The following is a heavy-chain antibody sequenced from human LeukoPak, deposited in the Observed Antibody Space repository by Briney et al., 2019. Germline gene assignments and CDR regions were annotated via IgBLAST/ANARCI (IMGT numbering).Heavy chain of an antibody. Sequence: SETLSLTCAVSGDSMNSGYCWGWIRQPPGKGLEWIGSIYHSGSTYYNPSLKSRVTISVDTSKNQFSLKLSSVTAADTAVYYCARVATTTNPPQRPFDYWGQGTLVTVSS. CDR3: ARVATTTNPPQRPFDY. CDR1: GDSMNSGYC. V-gene: IGHV4-38-2*01. CDR2: IYHSGST. J-gene: IGHJ4*02. D-gene: IGHD5-12*01.